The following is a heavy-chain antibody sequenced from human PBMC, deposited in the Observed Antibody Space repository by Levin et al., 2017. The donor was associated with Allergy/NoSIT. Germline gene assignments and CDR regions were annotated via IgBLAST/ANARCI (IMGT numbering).Heavy chain of an antibody. CDR2: ISSSSSYI. V-gene: IGHV3-21*01. J-gene: IGHJ4*02. D-gene: IGHD2-2*01. Sequence: GGSLRLSCAASGFTFSSYSMNWVRQAPGKGLEWVSSISSSSSYIYYADSVKGRFTISRDNAKNSLYLQMNSLRAEDTAVYYCARDGDIVVVPAANFDYWGQGTLVTVSS. CDR3: ARDGDIVVVPAANFDY. CDR1: GFTFSSYS.